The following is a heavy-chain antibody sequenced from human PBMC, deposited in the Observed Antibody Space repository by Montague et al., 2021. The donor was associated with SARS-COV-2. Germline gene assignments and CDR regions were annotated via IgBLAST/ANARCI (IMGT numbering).Heavy chain of an antibody. Sequence: NTYYNPSLKSRVTISVDTSKNQFSLKLSSVTAADTAVYYCANMGVGRITIFGVGSRGGLDYWGQGTLVTVSS. J-gene: IGHJ4*02. CDR3: ANMGVGRITIFGVGSRGGLDY. D-gene: IGHD3-3*01. V-gene: IGHV4-39*01. CDR2: NT.